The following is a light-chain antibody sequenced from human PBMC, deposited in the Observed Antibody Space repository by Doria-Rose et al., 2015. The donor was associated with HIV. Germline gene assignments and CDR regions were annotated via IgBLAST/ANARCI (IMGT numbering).Light chain of an antibody. CDR2: WAS. J-gene: IGKJ3*01. Sequence: DIRLTQSPESLGMSLGERATLNCKSNKSLLYTSKNYLAWYQQKPGQPPKLLIYWASTRQSVVPARFSGSGSGTDFTLTISSLEAEDVAVYYCQQYYDTPSFGPGTTVDIK. V-gene: IGKV4-1*01. CDR1: KSLLYTSKNY. CDR3: QQYYDTPS.